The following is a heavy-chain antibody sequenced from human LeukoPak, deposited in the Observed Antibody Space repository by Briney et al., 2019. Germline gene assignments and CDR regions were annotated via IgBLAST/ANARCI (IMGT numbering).Heavy chain of an antibody. CDR1: GFHFSGSA. CDR2: ITYDGINT. D-gene: IGHD6-19*01. CDR3: ARGLPVAGAIIDY. Sequence: GGSLRLSCAGSGFHFSGSAMSWVRQAPGKGPEWVSGITYDGINTYYAASVKGRFTISRDNSKRTVYLEMTSLRAEDTAVYYCARGLPVAGAIIDYWGQGTLVTVSS. V-gene: IGHV3-23*01. J-gene: IGHJ4*02.